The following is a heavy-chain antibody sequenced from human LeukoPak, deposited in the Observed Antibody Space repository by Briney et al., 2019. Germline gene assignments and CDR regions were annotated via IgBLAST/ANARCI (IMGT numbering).Heavy chain of an antibody. Sequence: ASVKVSCKASGYTFTSYYMHWVRQAPGKGLEWMGGFDPEDGETIYAQKFQGRVTMTEDTSTDTAYMELSSLRSEDTAVYYCATGGVAAAKGYYGMDVWGQGTTVTVSS. CDR1: GYTFTSYY. CDR2: FDPEDGET. V-gene: IGHV1-24*01. D-gene: IGHD6-13*01. J-gene: IGHJ6*02. CDR3: ATGGVAAAKGYYGMDV.